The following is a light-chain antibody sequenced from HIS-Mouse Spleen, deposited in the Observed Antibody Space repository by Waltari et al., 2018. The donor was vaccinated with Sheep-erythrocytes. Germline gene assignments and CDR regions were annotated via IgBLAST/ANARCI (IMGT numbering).Light chain of an antibody. V-gene: IGKV3-15*01. J-gene: IGKJ1*01. CDR2: GAS. CDR1: QCVSSN. Sequence: EIVMTQSPSTLSVFQWERATPSCRASQCVSSNLAWSQPKPCQAPRLLISGASPSATGIPARFSGSGYGTEFTLTISIMQSEDFAVYYCQQYNNWARTFGQGTKVEIK. CDR3: QQYNNWART.